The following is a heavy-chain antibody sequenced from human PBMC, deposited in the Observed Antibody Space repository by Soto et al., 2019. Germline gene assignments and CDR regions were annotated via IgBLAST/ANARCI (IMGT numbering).Heavy chain of an antibody. D-gene: IGHD6-25*01. CDR1: GGTFSIYT. Sequence: GASVKVSCKASGGTFSIYTISWVRQAPGQGLEWMGRIIPILGIANYAQKFQGRVTITADKSTSTAYMELSSLRSEDTAVYYCARAIAAANAFDIWGQEKMVTVSS. CDR3: ARAIAAANAFDI. CDR2: IIPILGIA. V-gene: IGHV1-69*02. J-gene: IGHJ3*02.